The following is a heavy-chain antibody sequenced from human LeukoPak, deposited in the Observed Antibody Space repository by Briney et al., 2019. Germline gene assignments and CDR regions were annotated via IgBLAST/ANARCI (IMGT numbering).Heavy chain of an antibody. V-gene: IGHV3-53*01. J-gene: IGHJ6*03. D-gene: IGHD3-9*01. Sequence: PGGSPRLSCAASGFIVNTHYMTSVRQAPVTRLQSVSFIYADGNTYYADSVKGRFTISRDISKNAVYLQMNSLRAEDTAVYYCARDGVLRYFDYYYYYMDVWGKGTTVTISS. CDR3: ARDGVLRYFDYYYYYMDV. CDR1: GFIVNTHY. CDR2: IYADGNT.